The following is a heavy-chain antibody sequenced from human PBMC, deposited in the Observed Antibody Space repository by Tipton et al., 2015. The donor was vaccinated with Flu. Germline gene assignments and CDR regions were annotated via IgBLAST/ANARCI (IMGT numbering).Heavy chain of an antibody. Sequence: SLRLSCAATGLTVISSYMTWVRQAPGKGLDWVSVIYSGGSTYYADSVKGRFTISRDNSKNTLYLQIDSLRDDDTAVYYCARGPGDGTYLDYWGQGTLVTVSS. V-gene: IGHV3-66*02. CDR3: ARGPGDGTYLDY. CDR2: IYSGGST. CDR1: GLTVISSY. J-gene: IGHJ4*02.